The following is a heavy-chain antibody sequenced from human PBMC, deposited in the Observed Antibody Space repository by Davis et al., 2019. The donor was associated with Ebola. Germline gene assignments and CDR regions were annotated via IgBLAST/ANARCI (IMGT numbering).Heavy chain of an antibody. CDR1: GFTFSSYW. D-gene: IGHD3-22*01. V-gene: IGHV3-48*04. CDR2: VSSTGSTI. CDR3: ARGGSSGYYYVY. J-gene: IGHJ4*02. Sequence: GESLKISCAASGFTFSSYWMNWVRQAPGKGLEWVSYVSSTGSTIYYADSVKGRFTISRDNAKNSLYLQMNSLRAEDTAIYYCARGGSSGYYYVYWGQGALVTVSS.